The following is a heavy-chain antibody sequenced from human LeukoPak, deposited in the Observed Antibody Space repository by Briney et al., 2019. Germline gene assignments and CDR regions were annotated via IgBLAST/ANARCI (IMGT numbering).Heavy chain of an antibody. CDR2: ISSSGSTI. V-gene: IGHV3-11*04. J-gene: IGHJ4*02. CDR3: ARESHIVVVPAASFDY. CDR1: GFTFSDYY. D-gene: IGHD2-2*01. Sequence: GGSLRLSCAASGFTFSDYYMSWLRQAPGKGLEWVSYISSSGSTIYYADSVKGRFTISRDNAKNSLYLQMNSLRAEDTAVYYCARESHIVVVPAASFDYWGQGTLVTVSS.